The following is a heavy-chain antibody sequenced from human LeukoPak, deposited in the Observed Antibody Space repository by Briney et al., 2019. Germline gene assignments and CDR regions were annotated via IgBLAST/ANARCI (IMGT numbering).Heavy chain of an antibody. Sequence: GGSLRLSCAASGFTFSSYSMNWVRQAPGKGLEWVSAISYSGGNTYYADSVKGRFTVSRDNSQSTLYLQMNSLRAEDTAVYYCGKHYYDSSGHQQGINYWGQGTVVTVSS. J-gene: IGHJ4*02. CDR3: GKHYYDSSGHQQGINY. CDR2: ISYSGGNT. CDR1: GFTFSSYS. V-gene: IGHV3-23*01. D-gene: IGHD3-22*01.